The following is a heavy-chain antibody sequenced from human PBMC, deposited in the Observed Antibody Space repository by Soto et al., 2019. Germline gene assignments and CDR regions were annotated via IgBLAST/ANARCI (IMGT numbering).Heavy chain of an antibody. CDR2: IYYSGST. D-gene: IGHD3-22*01. J-gene: IGHJ5*02. Sequence: SETLSLTCTVSGGSISSYYWSWIRQPPGKGLEWIGYIYYSGSTNYSPSLKSRVTISVDTSKNQFSLKLSSVTAADTAVYYCARDYYYDSSGYYYVPWFDPWGQGTLVTVSS. CDR1: GGSISSYY. CDR3: ARDYYYDSSGYYYVPWFDP. V-gene: IGHV4-59*01.